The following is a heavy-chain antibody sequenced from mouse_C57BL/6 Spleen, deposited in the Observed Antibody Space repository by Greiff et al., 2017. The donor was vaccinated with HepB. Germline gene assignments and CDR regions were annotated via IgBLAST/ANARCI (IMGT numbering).Heavy chain of an antibody. CDR3: ARWEGQLRPYAMDY. CDR1: GYTFTSYW. V-gene: IGHV1-53*01. CDR2: INPSNGGT. J-gene: IGHJ4*01. Sequence: QVQLQQSGTELVKPGASVKLSCKASGYTFTSYWMHWVKQRPGQGLEWIGNINPSNGGTNYNEKFKSKATLTVDKSSSTAYMQLSSLTPEDSAVYYSARWEGQLRPYAMDYWGQGTSVTVSS. D-gene: IGHD3-2*02.